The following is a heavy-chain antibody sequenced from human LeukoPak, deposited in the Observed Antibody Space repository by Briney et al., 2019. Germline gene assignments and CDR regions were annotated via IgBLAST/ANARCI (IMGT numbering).Heavy chain of an antibody. V-gene: IGHV1-69*02. J-gene: IGHJ3*02. CDR1: GGTFSSYT. CDR3: ARSLGATHDAFDI. Sequence: SVKVSCKASGGTFSSYTISWVRQAPGQGLEWMGRIIPILGIANYAQKFQGRVTITSDKSTSTAYMELSSLRSEDTAVYYCARSLGATHDAFDIWCQGTMVTVSS. D-gene: IGHD1-26*01. CDR2: IIPILGIA.